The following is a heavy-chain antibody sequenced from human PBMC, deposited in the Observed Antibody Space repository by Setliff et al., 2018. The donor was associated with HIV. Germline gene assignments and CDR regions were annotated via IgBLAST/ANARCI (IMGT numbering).Heavy chain of an antibody. V-gene: IGHV3-21*01. Sequence: GGSLRLSCAGSGSGDSGSTFSDYYMSWVRQAPGKGLEWVSSITSSSTYIYYADSVKGRFTISRDNAKNSLYLQMNSLRAEDTAVYYCAGVWEGWFHYYYYYYMDVWGKGTTVTVSS. CDR2: ITSSSTYI. CDR3: AGVWEGWFHYYYYYYMDV. J-gene: IGHJ6*03. D-gene: IGHD6-19*01. CDR1: GSTFSDYY.